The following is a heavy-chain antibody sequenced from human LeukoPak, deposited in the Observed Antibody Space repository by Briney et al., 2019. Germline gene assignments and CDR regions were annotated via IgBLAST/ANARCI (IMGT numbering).Heavy chain of an antibody. J-gene: IGHJ3*02. D-gene: IGHD3-22*01. CDR1: GGSISSSSYY. Sequence: SETLSLTCTVSGGSISSSSYYWGWIRQPPGKGLEWIGSIYYSGSTYYNPSLKSRVTISVDTSKNQFSLKLSSVTAADTAVYYCATYYYDSSGYHDAFDIWGQGTMVTVSS. V-gene: IGHV4-39*01. CDR2: IYYSGST. CDR3: ATYYYDSSGYHDAFDI.